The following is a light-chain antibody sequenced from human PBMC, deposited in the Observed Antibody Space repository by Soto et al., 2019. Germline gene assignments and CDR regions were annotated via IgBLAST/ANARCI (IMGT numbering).Light chain of an antibody. CDR2: AAS. Sequence: DIQMTQSPSSLSASVGDRVTITCRASQSISSYLNWYQQKPGQAPKLLIYAASSLQSGVPSRFSGSGSGTDITLTISSLQPEDFETYYCQQSYSTPLTFGGGTKVESK. CDR3: QQSYSTPLT. V-gene: IGKV1-39*01. CDR1: QSISSY. J-gene: IGKJ4*01.